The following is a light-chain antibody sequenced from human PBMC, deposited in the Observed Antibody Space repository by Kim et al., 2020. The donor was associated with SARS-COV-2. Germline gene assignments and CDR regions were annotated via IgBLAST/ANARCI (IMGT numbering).Light chain of an antibody. CDR3: QAWDSGTAVV. CDR2: QDT. Sequence: VYPGQTARITCSGDELGDKYVFWYQQKPGQSPLLVIYQDTKRPSGIPERFSASNSGNTATLTISGTQATDEADYYCQAWDSGTAVVFGGGTQLTVL. J-gene: IGLJ2*01. V-gene: IGLV3-1*01. CDR1: ELGDKY.